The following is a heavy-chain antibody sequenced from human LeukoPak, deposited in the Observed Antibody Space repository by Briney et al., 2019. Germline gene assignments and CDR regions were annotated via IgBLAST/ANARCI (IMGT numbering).Heavy chain of an antibody. CDR1: GFTFSSYS. CDR3: ASLTYYDFWSGYYPYYYYGMDV. CDR2: ISSSSSSYI. D-gene: IGHD3-3*01. V-gene: IGHV3-21*01. Sequence: GGSLRLPCAASGFTFSSYSMNWVRQAPGKGLEWVSSISSSSSSYIYYADSVKGRFTISRDNAKNSLYLQMNSLRAEDTAVYYCASLTYYDFWSGYYPYYYYGMDVWGQGTTVTVSS. J-gene: IGHJ6*02.